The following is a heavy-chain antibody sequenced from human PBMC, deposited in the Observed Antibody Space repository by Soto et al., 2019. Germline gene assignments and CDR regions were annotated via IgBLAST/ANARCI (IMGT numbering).Heavy chain of an antibody. D-gene: IGHD6-6*01. J-gene: IGHJ4*02. Sequence: QVQLVQSGAEVKKPGSSVKVSCAASGGSLNNYAVSWVRRTPGQGFEWLGEIIPAFGTPNYAQKFQDRVTITADVLTNTFFMELSSLRSEDTAEYYCAREGLRRGALDYWGQGSLVTVSS. CDR3: AREGLRRGALDY. CDR1: GGSLNNYA. CDR2: IIPAFGTP. V-gene: IGHV1-69*01.